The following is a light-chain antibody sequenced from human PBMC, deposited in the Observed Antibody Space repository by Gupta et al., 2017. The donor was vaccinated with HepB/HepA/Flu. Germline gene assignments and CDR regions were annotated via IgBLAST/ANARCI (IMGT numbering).Light chain of an antibody. V-gene: IGLV2-14*01. J-gene: IGLJ2*01. CDR2: NVS. Sequence: QSALTQPASVSGSPRRSLTISCTATSSDVGDNKSVCWYQQHAAKAPNLLIYNVSSRPSGVAPRFSGTKSGNTASVTIAGLQADEEADYYCSSVTNTRTLVVFGGGTKLTVL. CDR3: SSVTNTRTLVV. CDR1: SSDVGDNKS.